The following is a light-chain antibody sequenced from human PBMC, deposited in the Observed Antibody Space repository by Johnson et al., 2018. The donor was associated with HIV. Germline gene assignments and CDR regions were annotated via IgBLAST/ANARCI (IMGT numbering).Light chain of an antibody. V-gene: IGLV1-51*01. Sequence: QSVLTQPPSMSAAPGQKVTISCSGSNSNIGNNYISWYQQFPGTAPKLLIYDNNKRPSGIPDRFSGSKSGTSASLGITGLQTGDEADYYCGTWDSTLSTGVFGPGTKFTLL. J-gene: IGLJ1*01. CDR2: DNN. CDR3: GTWDSTLSTGV. CDR1: NSNIGNNY.